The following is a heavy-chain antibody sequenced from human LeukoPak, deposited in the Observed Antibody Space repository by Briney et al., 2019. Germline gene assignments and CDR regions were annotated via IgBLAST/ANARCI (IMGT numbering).Heavy chain of an antibody. J-gene: IGHJ4*02. CDR3: AVGTVAGNVFDY. V-gene: IGHV3-33*01. Sequence: GGSLRLSCEVSGFTFSSYGLHWVRQAPGKGLEWVAVIWYDGSIKYYGDSVKGRFTISRDNSENTLYLQMNSLRAEDTAVYYCAVGTVAGNVFDYWGQGTLVTVSS. CDR2: IWYDGSIK. CDR1: GFTFSSYG. D-gene: IGHD6-19*01.